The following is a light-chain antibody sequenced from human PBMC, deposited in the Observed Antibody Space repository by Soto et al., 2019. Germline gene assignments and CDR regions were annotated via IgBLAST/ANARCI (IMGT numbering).Light chain of an antibody. CDR1: NSDGGGYNY. J-gene: IGLJ1*01. CDR3: SSYTSISTLYV. CDR2: EVS. V-gene: IGLV2-14*01. Sequence: QSALTQPASVSGSAGQSNTISCTGTNSDGGGYNYVSWYQQHPGKAPELMFYEVSHRPSGVSNRFSGSKSDNTTSLTISGLQAEDEADYYCSSYTSISTLYVFGTGTKVTVL.